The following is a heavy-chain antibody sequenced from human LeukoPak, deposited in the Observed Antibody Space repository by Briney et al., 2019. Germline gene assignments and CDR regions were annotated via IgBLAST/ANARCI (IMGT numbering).Heavy chain of an antibody. Sequence: PGRSLRLSCAASGFTFSSYGMHWVRQAPGKGLEWVAVITYGGSNKYYADSVKGRFTISRDNSKNTLYLQMNSLRAEDTAVYYCAKDLYYYDSSVVNYCGQGALVTVSS. V-gene: IGHV3-30*18. CDR1: GFTFSSYG. CDR3: AKDLYYYDSSVVNY. J-gene: IGHJ4*02. D-gene: IGHD3-22*01. CDR2: ITYGGSNK.